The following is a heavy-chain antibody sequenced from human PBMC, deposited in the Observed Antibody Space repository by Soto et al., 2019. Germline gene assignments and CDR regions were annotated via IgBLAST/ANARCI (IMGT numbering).Heavy chain of an antibody. CDR1: GGNILCGCYY. D-gene: IGHD5-12*01. V-gene: IGHV4-61*01. CDR3: ARHDYADRTFDL. CDR2: IQYSGDT. J-gene: IGHJ3*01. Sequence: PSQPKSLTCSVAGGNILCGCYYRSRKKKPPGSALEWIGYIQYSGDTNYNSSLKSRVTISVDRSRNRFSPKLTSVTAADTAFYYCARHDYADRTFDLWGQGTKVTVSS.